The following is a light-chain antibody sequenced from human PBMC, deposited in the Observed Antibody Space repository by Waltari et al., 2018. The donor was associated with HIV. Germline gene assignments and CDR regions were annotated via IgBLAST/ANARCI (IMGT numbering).Light chain of an antibody. CDR3: YSTDSSGYHKV. Sequence: SYELTQPPSVSVSPGQAARITCSGDALANKYAYWYQQKSGQAPVLVIYEDDKRPSGIPERFSASTSGTMATLTISGAQVEDEGDYYCYSTDSSGYHKVFGGGTKLTVL. J-gene: IGLJ2*01. CDR1: ALANKY. CDR2: EDD. V-gene: IGLV3-10*01.